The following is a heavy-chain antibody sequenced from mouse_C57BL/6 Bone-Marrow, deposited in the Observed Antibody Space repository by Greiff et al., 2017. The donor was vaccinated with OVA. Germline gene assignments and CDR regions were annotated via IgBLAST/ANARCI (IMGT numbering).Heavy chain of an antibody. V-gene: IGHV1-5*01. CDR3: TRRVYYSKGGFAY. J-gene: IGHJ3*01. Sequence: EVQLQQSGTVLARPGASVKMSCKTSGYKFTSYWMHWVKQRPGQGLEWIGAIYPGNSDTSYNQKFKGKAKLTAVTSASTAYMELSSLTNEDSAVYYCTRRVYYSKGGFAYWGQGTLVTVSA. CDR2: IYPGNSDT. D-gene: IGHD2-5*01. CDR1: GYKFTSYW.